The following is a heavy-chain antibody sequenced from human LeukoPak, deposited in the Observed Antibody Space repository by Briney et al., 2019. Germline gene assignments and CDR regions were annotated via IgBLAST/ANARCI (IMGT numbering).Heavy chain of an antibody. J-gene: IGHJ5*02. Sequence: SETLSLTCTVSGGSISDTTYYWGWIRQSPGKGLEWFGSIYYSGNTYYNPSLKSRVTISVDRSKNQFSLKLSSVTAADTAVYYCARRTYCSSTSCPTTNKNWFDPWGQGTLVTVSS. CDR2: IYYSGNT. D-gene: IGHD2-2*01. CDR1: GGSISDTTYY. CDR3: ARRTYCSSTSCPTTNKNWFDP. V-gene: IGHV4-39*07.